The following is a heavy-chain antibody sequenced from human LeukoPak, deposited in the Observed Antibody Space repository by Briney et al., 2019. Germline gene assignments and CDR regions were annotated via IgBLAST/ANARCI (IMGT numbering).Heavy chain of an antibody. V-gene: IGHV4-39*01. Sequence: SETLSLTCIVSGDSISSSSYYWGWIRQPPGKGLEWIGSIYYSESTYYNPSLKSRVTISVDTSKNQFSLKLNSVTAADTAVYYCARRPGSSAYPHYFGMDVWGQGTSVTVSS. CDR2: IYYSEST. J-gene: IGHJ6*02. D-gene: IGHD3-22*01. CDR3: ARRPGSSAYPHYFGMDV. CDR1: GDSISSSSYY.